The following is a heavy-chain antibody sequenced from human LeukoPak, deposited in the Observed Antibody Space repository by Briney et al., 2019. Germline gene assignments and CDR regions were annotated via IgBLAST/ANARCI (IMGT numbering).Heavy chain of an antibody. CDR1: GGSFSGYY. CDR2: INHSGST. D-gene: IGHD1-1*01. V-gene: IGHV4-34*01. CDR3: ARGQLTNWFDP. Sequence: SETLSLTCAVYGGSFSGYYWSWIRQPPGKGLEWIGEINHSGSTNYNPSLKSRVTISVDTSKNQFSLKLSSVTAADTAVYYCARGQLTNWFDPWGQGTLVTVSS. J-gene: IGHJ5*02.